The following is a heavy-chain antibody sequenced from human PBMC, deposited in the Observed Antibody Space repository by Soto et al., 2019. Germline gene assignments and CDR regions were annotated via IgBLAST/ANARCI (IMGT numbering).Heavy chain of an antibody. V-gene: IGHV2-5*02. Sequence: QITLKESGPTLVKPTQTLTLTCTFSGFSLSTSGVGVGWIRQPPGKALEWLALIYWDDDKRYSPSLKSRLTITQDTPKNQVVLTMTNMDPVDTAPDYWAHRLAAAGARHYSYGMDVWGQGTTVTVSS. J-gene: IGHJ6*02. CDR2: IYWDDDK. D-gene: IGHD6-13*01. CDR1: GFSLSTSGVG. CDR3: AHRLAAAGARHYSYGMDV.